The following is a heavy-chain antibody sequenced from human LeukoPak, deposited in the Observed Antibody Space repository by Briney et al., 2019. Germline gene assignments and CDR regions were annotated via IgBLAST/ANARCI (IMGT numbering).Heavy chain of an antibody. CDR2: IYYSGST. Sequence: SETLSLTCTVSGGSISSYYWSWIRQPPGKGLEWIGCIYYSGSTNYNPSLKSRVTISVDTSKNQFSLKLSSVTAADTAVYYCASQSYPTDAFDIWGQGTMVTVSS. CDR1: GGSISSYY. J-gene: IGHJ3*02. CDR3: ASQSYPTDAFDI. V-gene: IGHV4-59*08.